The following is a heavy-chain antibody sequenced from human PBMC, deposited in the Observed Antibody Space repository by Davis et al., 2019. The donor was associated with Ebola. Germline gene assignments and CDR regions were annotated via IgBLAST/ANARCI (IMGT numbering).Heavy chain of an antibody. V-gene: IGHV4-59*11. CDR2: SYYGGRT. Sequence: SETLSLTCTVSAGSIRTHYWSWIRQSPGKGLEWIGYSYYGGRTDYNPPLQSRAFISVDTSKNHFSLNLNSVTAADTAIYYCARSVFYDSTGYYVHWFYDLWGRGTLVTVSS. CDR3: ARSVFYDSTGYYVHWFYDL. CDR1: AGSIRTHY. J-gene: IGHJ2*01. D-gene: IGHD3-22*01.